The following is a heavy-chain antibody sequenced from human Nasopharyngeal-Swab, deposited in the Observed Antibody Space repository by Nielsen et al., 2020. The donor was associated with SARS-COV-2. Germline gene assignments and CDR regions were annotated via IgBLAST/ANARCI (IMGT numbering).Heavy chain of an antibody. Sequence: GKSLRLSCAASGFTFSTYWMHWVRQAPGEGLVWVSRINSDGSSTRYADSVKGRFTISRDNAKNTLYLQMNSLRAEDTAMYYCTRDPDDYGSGSFYNWGQGTMVTVSS. CDR3: TRDPDDYGSGSFYN. CDR2: INSDGSST. V-gene: IGHV3-74*01. CDR1: GFTFSTYW. J-gene: IGHJ3*02. D-gene: IGHD3-10*01.